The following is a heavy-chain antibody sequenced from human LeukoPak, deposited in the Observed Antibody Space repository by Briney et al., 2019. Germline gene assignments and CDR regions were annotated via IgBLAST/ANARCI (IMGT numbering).Heavy chain of an antibody. CDR1: GYTFTDYY. V-gene: IGHV1-2*02. D-gene: IGHD6-19*01. J-gene: IGHJ4*02. CDR2: INPSSGDT. Sequence: GASVKVSCEASGYTFTDYYVHWVRQAPGQGLEWMGWINPSSGDTKYAQKFQGRVTMTRDTSISTAYMELSRLGSDDTAVYYCARDSITLPGIGWDYWGQGTLVTVSS. CDR3: ARDSITLPGIGWDY.